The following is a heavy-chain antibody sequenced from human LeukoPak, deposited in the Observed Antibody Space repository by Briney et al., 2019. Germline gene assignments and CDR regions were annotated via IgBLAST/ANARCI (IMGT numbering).Heavy chain of an antibody. CDR2: IYYSGST. V-gene: IGHV4-59*12. Sequence: SETLSLTCTVSGGSISSYYWSWIRQPPGKGLEWIGYIYYSGSTNYNPSLKSRVTISVDTSKNQFSLKLSSVTAADTAVYYCARGLEWLKYNWFDPWGQGTLVTVSS. CDR3: ARGLEWLKYNWFDP. J-gene: IGHJ5*02. D-gene: IGHD3-3*01. CDR1: GGSISSYY.